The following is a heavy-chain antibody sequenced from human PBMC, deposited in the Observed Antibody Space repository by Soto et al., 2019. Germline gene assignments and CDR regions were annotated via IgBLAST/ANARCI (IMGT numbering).Heavy chain of an antibody. D-gene: IGHD2-2*01. V-gene: IGHV1-3*01. CDR2: INAGNDNT. Sequence: ASVKVSCKASGYTFTSYAMHWVRQAPGQGLEWMGWINAGNDNTKYSQNFQGRVTMTRDTSTSTAYMELSSLKSDDTAVYYCARGTVRSTFIYWFDHWGQGTPVTVSS. CDR3: ARGTVRSTFIYWFDH. CDR1: GYTFTSYA. J-gene: IGHJ5*02.